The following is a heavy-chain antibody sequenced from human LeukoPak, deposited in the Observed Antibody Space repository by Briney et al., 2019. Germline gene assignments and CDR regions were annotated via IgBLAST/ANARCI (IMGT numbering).Heavy chain of an antibody. V-gene: IGHV4-59*11. Sequence: SETLSLTCSVSGGSLSRHYWSWIRQPPGKGLEGIGYVYESGYTSFHPSLSCRGAMSEDTSRNQFSLSLTSVTAPDTTLYYCARGFRGSSDAFDIWGQGTVVTVSS. CDR2: VYESGYT. CDR3: ARGFRGSSDAFDI. D-gene: IGHD6-6*01. CDR1: GGSLSRHY. J-gene: IGHJ3*02.